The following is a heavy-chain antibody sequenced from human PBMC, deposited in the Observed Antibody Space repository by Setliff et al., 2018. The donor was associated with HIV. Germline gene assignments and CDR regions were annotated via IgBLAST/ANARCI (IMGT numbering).Heavy chain of an antibody. CDR2: IYNSEMI. V-gene: IGHV4-59*08. CDR3: ARTAGELDY. J-gene: IGHJ4*02. CDR1: GASISSDT. D-gene: IGHD3-10*01. Sequence: PSETLSLTCIVSGASISSDTWSWIRQPPGKGLQWIGFIYNSEMINYNPSLKSRVSMSLDTSKNQFSLKLSSVTAADTAVYYCARTAGELDYWGQGTLVTVSS.